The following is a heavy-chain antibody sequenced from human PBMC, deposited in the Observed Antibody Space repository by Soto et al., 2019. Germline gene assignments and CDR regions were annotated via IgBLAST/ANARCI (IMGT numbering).Heavy chain of an antibody. CDR1: GFTLSDYY. V-gene: IGHV3-11*01. CDR2: ISNSGSDI. CDR3: ARATIAVAGTYYYYGMDV. Sequence: QVQLVESGGDLVKPGGSLRLSCAASGFTLSDYYMSWIRQAAGKGLEWVSYISNSGSDIYYADSVKDRFTISRDNAKDSLYLQMNSLRVEDTAVYYCARATIAVAGTYYYYGMDVWGQGTTVTVSS. D-gene: IGHD6-19*01. J-gene: IGHJ6*02.